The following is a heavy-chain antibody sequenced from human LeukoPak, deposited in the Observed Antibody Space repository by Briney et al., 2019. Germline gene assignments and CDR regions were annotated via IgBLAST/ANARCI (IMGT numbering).Heavy chain of an antibody. CDR1: GFTFSSYS. CDR2: IYNSGAKI. D-gene: IGHD6-19*01. J-gene: IGHJ4*02. V-gene: IGHV3-23*01. Sequence: GGSLRLSCAASGFTFSSYSMNWVRQGPGKGLEWVSSIYNSGAKIFYADSVKGRFTISRDNSKNMLYLQMNSLRVEDTAVYYCAKDVAPDSGWDLDYWGQGTLVTVSS. CDR3: AKDVAPDSGWDLDY.